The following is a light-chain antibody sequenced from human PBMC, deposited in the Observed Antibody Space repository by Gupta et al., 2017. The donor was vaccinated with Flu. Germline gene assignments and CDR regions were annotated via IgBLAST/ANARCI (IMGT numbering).Light chain of an antibody. V-gene: IGLV1-40*01. CDR2: GNS. CDR1: STNLGAGYD. Sequence: QSVLTQPPSVSGAPGQRVHLSCTGHSTNLGAGYDVLWYQQLPGTAPKLLIYGNSNRPSCVPDRFSGSKSGTSAALAITGLQAEEEADYYCQSYDSSLSGHVVFGGGTKLTVL. J-gene: IGLJ2*01. CDR3: QSYDSSLSGHVV.